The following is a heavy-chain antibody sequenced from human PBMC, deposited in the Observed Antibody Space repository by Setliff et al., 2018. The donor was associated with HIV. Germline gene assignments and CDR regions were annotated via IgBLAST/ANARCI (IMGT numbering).Heavy chain of an antibody. D-gene: IGHD5-18*01. CDR1: GGSFSVYY. V-gene: IGHV4-34*01. CDR2: INHSGRT. J-gene: IGHJ4*02. Sequence: SETLSLTCAVSGGSFSVYYWRWIRQPPGKGLEWIGEINHSGRTNYNPSLKSRITISVDTSKDQFSLKLSSVTAADTAVYYCARTGIQLWSYYYFDYWGQGTLVTVSS. CDR3: ARTGIQLWSYYYFDY.